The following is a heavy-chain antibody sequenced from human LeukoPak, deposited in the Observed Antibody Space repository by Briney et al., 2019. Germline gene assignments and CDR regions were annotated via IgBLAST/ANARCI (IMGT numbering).Heavy chain of an antibody. J-gene: IGHJ6*04. CDR3: ARHGAAAGTEYGMDV. Sequence: GESLKISCQGSGYSFTSYWISWVRQMPGKGLEWMGRIDPSDSYTNYSPSFQGHVTISADKSISTAYLQWSSLKASDTAMYYCARHGAAAGTEYGMDVWGKGTTVTVSS. V-gene: IGHV5-10-1*01. D-gene: IGHD6-13*01. CDR2: IDPSDSYT. CDR1: GYSFTSYW.